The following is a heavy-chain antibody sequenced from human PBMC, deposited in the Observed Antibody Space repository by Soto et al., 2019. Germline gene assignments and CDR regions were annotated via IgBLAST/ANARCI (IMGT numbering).Heavy chain of an antibody. CDR1: GYTITSYY. D-gene: IGHD6-13*01. V-gene: IGHV1-46*01. Sequence: ASVKVSCKASGYTITSYYMHWVRQAPGQGLEWMGVINPSGGSTSYAQKFQGRVTMTRDTSANTVYMELSSLRPEDTAVYYCTRDGYSSSWYYWGQGTLVTVSS. CDR2: INPSGGST. J-gene: IGHJ4*02. CDR3: TRDGYSSSWYY.